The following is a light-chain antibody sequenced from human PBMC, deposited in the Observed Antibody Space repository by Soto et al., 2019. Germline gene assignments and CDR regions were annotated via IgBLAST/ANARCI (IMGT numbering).Light chain of an antibody. CDR2: DVS. Sequence: QSALTQPASVSGSPGQSITISCTGTSSDVGGYNYVSWYQQHPGKAPKLIIYDVSTRPSGVSNRFSGSKSGNTASLTISGLQAEDEADYYCSSYTSNKTLVAFGGGTKLTVL. J-gene: IGLJ2*01. CDR3: SSYTSNKTLVA. V-gene: IGLV2-14*01. CDR1: SSDVGGYNY.